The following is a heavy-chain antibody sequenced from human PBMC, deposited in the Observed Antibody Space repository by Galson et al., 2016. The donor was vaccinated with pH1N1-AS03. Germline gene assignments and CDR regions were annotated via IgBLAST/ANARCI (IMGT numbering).Heavy chain of an antibody. J-gene: IGHJ5*02. Sequence: SVKVSCKASGYNFAAYYMHWVRQAPGQGLEWMGHINPNSVEFLYSEKFEGRVTMSVDPSISTAYLELSWLTTDDTAIYYCATYGYSVPFDAWGQGTLVTVSS. V-gene: IGHV1-2*06. D-gene: IGHD4-11*01. CDR1: GYNFAAYY. CDR3: ATYGYSVPFDA. CDR2: INPNSVEF.